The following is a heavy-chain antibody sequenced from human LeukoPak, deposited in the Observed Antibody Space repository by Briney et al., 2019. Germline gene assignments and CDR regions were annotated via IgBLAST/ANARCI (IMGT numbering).Heavy chain of an antibody. CDR2: IIPIFGTA. V-gene: IGHV1-69*13. D-gene: IGHD6-19*01. CDR1: GGTFSSYA. Sequence: SVKVSFTASGGTFSSYAISWVRQAPGQGLEWMGGIIPIFGTANYAQKFQGRVTITADESTSTAYMELSSLRSEDTAVYYCAREFGYSSGSRFDPWGQGTLVTVSS. J-gene: IGHJ5*02. CDR3: AREFGYSSGSRFDP.